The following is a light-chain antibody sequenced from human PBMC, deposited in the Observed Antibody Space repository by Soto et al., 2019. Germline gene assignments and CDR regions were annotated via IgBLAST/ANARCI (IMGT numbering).Light chain of an antibody. CDR3: AAWDDSLSGYV. J-gene: IGLJ1*01. CDR1: SSNIGRNY. Sequence: QSVLTQPPSASGTPGKRVTISCSGSSSNIGRNYVYWYQQLPGTAPKLLIYRNNQRPSGVPDRFSGSKSGTSACLAISGLRSDDEADYYCAAWDDSLSGYVFGTGTKLTVL. V-gene: IGLV1-47*01. CDR2: RNN.